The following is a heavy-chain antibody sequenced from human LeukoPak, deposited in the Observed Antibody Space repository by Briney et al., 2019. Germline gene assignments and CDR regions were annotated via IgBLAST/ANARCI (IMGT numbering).Heavy chain of an antibody. D-gene: IGHD3-3*01. Sequence: ASVKVSCKASGYTFNGYYMHWVRQAPGQGLEWMGWINPKSGGTHYEQKFQGRVTMTRDTSISTAYMELSRLRSDDTAVYYCARMQGASGYYTDYWGQGTLVTVSS. CDR1: GYTFNGYY. V-gene: IGHV1-2*02. J-gene: IGHJ4*02. CDR3: ARMQGASGYYTDY. CDR2: INPKSGGT.